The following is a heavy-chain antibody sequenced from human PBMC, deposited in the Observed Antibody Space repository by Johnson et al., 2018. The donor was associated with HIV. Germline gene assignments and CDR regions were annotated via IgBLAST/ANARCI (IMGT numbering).Heavy chain of an antibody. CDR2: IKSKTDGGTT. V-gene: IGHV3-15*01. J-gene: IGHJ3*02. D-gene: IGHD6-6*01. Sequence: MLLVESGGGVVQPGRSLRLSCAASGFTFSNAWMSWVRQAPGKGLEWVGRIKSKTDGGTTDYAAPVKGRFTISRDNSKNTLYLQMNSLRAEDTAVYYCAKGEQLVISRKGHDAFDIWGQGTMVTVSS. CDR1: GFTFSNAW. CDR3: AKGEQLVISRKGHDAFDI.